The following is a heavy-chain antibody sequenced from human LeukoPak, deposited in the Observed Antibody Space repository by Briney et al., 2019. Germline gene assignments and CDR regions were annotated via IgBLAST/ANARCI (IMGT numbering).Heavy chain of an antibody. V-gene: IGHV4-4*07. Sequence: SETLSLTCTVSGGSISSYYWSWIRQPAGKGLEWIGRINTSGSTNYNPSLKSRVTISVDTSKNQFSLKLTSVTAADTAVYYCVSAKFLVRGVSWFDPWGQGTLVTVSS. J-gene: IGHJ5*02. CDR1: GGSISSYY. D-gene: IGHD3-10*01. CDR2: INTSGST. CDR3: VSAKFLVRGVSWFDP.